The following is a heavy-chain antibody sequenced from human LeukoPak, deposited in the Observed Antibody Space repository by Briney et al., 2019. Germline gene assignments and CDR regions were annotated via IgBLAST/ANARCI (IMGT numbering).Heavy chain of an antibody. J-gene: IGHJ5*02. CDR2: ISASGGT. CDR3: ARSPHNSAWYEKWFDP. D-gene: IGHD6-19*01. CDR1: GGSISTYY. V-gene: IGHV4-4*08. Sequence: SETLSLTCTASGGSISTYYWSWIRQSPGKGLEWIADISASGGTNYNPSLESRVTVSIDSSKNQFSLKLSSVTAADTAVFYCARSPHNSAWYEKWFDPWGQGTLVTVSS.